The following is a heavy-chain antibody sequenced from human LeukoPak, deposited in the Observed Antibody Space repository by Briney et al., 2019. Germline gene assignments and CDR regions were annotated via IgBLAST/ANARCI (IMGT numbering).Heavy chain of an antibody. D-gene: IGHD6-13*01. J-gene: IGHJ4*02. CDR1: GGSINNYY. Sequence: PSETLSLTCTVSGGSINNYYWTWIRQPPGKGLEWIGYIYYSGNTNYNPSLKSRVTISLDTSRNQFSLKLSSVAAADTAVYYCARRARATAGGDYFDYWGQGTLVTVSS. V-gene: IGHV4-59*08. CDR3: ARRARATAGGDYFDY. CDR2: IYYSGNT.